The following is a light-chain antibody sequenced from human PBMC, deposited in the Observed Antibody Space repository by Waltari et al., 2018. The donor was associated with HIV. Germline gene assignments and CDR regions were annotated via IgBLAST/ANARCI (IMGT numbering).Light chain of an antibody. V-gene: IGLV1-44*01. J-gene: IGLJ3*02. CDR2: SNN. Sequence: QSVLTQPPSASGTPGQRVTISCSGSSSNIGSNTVNWDQQLPGTAPKLLIYSNNQRPSGVPDRVAGSKSGTSASLAISGLQSEDEADYYCAAWDDSLNGPVFGGGTKLTVL. CDR3: AAWDDSLNGPV. CDR1: SSNIGSNT.